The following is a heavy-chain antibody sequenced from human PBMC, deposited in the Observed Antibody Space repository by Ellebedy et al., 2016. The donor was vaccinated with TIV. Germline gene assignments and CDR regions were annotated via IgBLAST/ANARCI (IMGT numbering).Heavy chain of an antibody. CDR3: AREPMVRGVIRRGYAMDV. J-gene: IGHJ6*02. CDR2: IWYDGSNK. Sequence: GESLKISXAAPGFTFSSYGMHWVRQAPGKGLEWVAVIWYDGSNKYYADSVKGRFTISRDNSKNTLYLQMNSLRAEDTAVYYCAREPMVRGVIRRGYAMDVWGQGTTVTVSS. CDR1: GFTFSSYG. D-gene: IGHD3-10*01. V-gene: IGHV3-33*01.